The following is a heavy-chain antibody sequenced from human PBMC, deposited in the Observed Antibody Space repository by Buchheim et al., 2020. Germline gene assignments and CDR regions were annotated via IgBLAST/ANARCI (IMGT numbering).Heavy chain of an antibody. V-gene: IGHV3-30-3*01. J-gene: IGHJ6*02. D-gene: IGHD5-12*01. Sequence: QVQLVESGGGVVQPGRSLRLSCAASGFTFSSYAMHWVRQAPGKGLEWVAVISYDGSNKYYADSVKGRFTISRDNSKNTLYLQMNSLRAEDTAVYYCARDQVASLGYYYYYYGMDVWGQGTT. CDR3: ARDQVASLGYYYYYYGMDV. CDR2: ISYDGSNK. CDR1: GFTFSSYA.